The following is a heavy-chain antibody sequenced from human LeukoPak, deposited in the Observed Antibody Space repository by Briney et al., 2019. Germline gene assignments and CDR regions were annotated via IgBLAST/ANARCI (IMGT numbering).Heavy chain of an antibody. CDR1: GFTFSSYA. CDR2: ISGSGGST. D-gene: IGHD3-9*01. V-gene: IGHV3-23*01. J-gene: IGHJ3*02. CDR3: ARDGAENYDILTGYSPLNAFDI. Sequence: GGSLRLSCAASGFTFSSYAMSWVRQAPGKGLEWVSAISGSGGSTYYADSVKGRFTISRDNSKNTLYLQMNSLRAEDTAVYYCARDGAENYDILTGYSPLNAFDIWGQGTMVTVSS.